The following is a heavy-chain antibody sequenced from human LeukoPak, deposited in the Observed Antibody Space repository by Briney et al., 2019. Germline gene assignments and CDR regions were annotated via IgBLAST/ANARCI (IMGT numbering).Heavy chain of an antibody. CDR2: ISGSGGST. J-gene: IGHJ6*02. V-gene: IGHV3-23*01. CDR3: AKVLFRYFRYGMDV. CDR1: GFTFSSYP. Sequence: GGSLRLPCAASGFTFSSYPMSWVRQAPGKGLEWVSAISGSGGSTYYADSVKGLFTISRDNSKNTLYLQMNSLRAEDTAVYYCAKVLFRYFRYGMDVWGQGTTVTVSS. D-gene: IGHD3-9*01.